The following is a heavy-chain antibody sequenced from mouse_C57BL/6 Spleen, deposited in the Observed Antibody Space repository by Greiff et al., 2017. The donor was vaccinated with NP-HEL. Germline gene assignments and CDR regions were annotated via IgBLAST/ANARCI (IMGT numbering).Heavy chain of an antibody. D-gene: IGHD2-4*01. CDR1: GFTFSSYA. CDR3: TRDIYDYLYFDV. V-gene: IGHV5-9-1*02. CDR2: ISSGGDYI. Sequence: EVKLMESGEGLVKPGGSLKLSCAASGFTFSSYAMSWVRQTPEKRLEWVAYISSGGDYIYYADTVKGRFTISRDNARNTLYLQMSSLKSEDTAMYYCTRDIYDYLYFDVWGTGTTVTVSS. J-gene: IGHJ1*03.